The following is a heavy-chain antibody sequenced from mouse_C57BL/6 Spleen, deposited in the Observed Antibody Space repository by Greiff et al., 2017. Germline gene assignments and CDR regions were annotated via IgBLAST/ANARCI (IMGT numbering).Heavy chain of an antibody. V-gene: IGHV1-80*01. Sequence: VKLVESGAELVKPGASVKISCKASGYAFSSYWMNWVKQRPGKGLEWIGQIYPGDGDTNYNGKFKGKATLTADKSSSTAYMQLSSLTSEDSAVYFCARRGIYYGSSYAHFDVWGTGTTVTVSS. CDR2: IYPGDGDT. J-gene: IGHJ1*03. CDR3: ARRGIYYGSSYAHFDV. D-gene: IGHD1-1*01. CDR1: GYAFSSYW.